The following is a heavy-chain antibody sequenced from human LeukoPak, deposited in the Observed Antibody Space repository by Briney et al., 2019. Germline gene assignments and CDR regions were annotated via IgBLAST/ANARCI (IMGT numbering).Heavy chain of an antibody. CDR3: ARTTEGYCRGRSCYSYYYYMDV. V-gene: IGHV4-38-2*02. J-gene: IGHJ6*03. CDR1: GYSISSGYY. D-gene: IGHD2-15*01. CDR2: IYHSGST. Sequence: SETLSLTCTVSGYSISSGYYWGWIGQPPGKGLAWIGSIYHSGSTYYNPSLKSRVTISVDTSKNQFSLKLSSVTAADTAVYYCARTTEGYCRGRSCYSYYYYMDVWGKGTTVTVSS.